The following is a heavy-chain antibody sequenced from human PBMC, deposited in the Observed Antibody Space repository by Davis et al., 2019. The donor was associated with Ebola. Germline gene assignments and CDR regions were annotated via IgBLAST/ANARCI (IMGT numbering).Heavy chain of an antibody. CDR1: GFTFSSYS. Sequence: PGGSLRLSCAASGFTFSSYSMNWVRQAPGKGLEWVSYISSSSTIYYADSVKGRFTISRDNAKNSLYLQMNSLRAEDTAIYYCARGRRLDVWGQGTTVTVSS. CDR2: ISSSSTI. J-gene: IGHJ6*02. V-gene: IGHV3-48*04. CDR3: ARGRRLDV.